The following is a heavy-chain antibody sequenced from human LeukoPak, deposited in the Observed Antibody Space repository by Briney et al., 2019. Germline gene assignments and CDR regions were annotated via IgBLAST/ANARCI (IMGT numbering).Heavy chain of an antibody. V-gene: IGHV3-23*01. D-gene: IGHD5-18*01. J-gene: IGHJ6*02. CDR1: GFTFSSYA. CDR2: ISGSGGST. Sequence: GGSLRLSCAASGFTFSSYAMSWVRQAPGKGLEWVSAISGSGGSTYYADSVKGRFTISRDNSKNTLYLQMNSLRAEDTAVYYCARGTGRIQLWSSYYYGMDVWGQGTTVTVSS. CDR3: ARGTGRIQLWSSYYYGMDV.